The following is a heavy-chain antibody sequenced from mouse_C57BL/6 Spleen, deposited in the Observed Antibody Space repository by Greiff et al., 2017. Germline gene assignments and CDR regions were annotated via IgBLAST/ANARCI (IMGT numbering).Heavy chain of an antibody. D-gene: IGHD2-2*01. V-gene: IGHV1-74*01. CDR1: GYTFTSYW. CDR3: AYEWLRDY. J-gene: IGHJ2*01. Sequence: VQLQQSGAELVKPGASVKVSCKASGYTFTSYWMHWVKQRPGQGLEWIGRIHPYNSDTNYNQKFKGKATLTVDKSSSTAYMQLSSLTSEDSAVYCCAYEWLRDYWGQGTTLTVSS. CDR2: IHPYNSDT.